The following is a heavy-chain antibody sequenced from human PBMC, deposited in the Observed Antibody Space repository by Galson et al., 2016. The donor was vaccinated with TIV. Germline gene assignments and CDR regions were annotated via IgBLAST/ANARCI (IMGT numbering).Heavy chain of an antibody. J-gene: IGHJ4*02. Sequence: SVKVSCKASGYTFTDYYVHWVRQAPGQGLEWMGWINPNSGGTIYAQKFQGRVTMTRDTSISTAFMEVKKLRYDDTALYFCARDDGSTSGSNFWGQGTLVTVSS. D-gene: IGHD3-22*01. CDR2: INPNSGGT. CDR3: ARDDGSTSGSNF. CDR1: GYTFTDYY. V-gene: IGHV1-2*02.